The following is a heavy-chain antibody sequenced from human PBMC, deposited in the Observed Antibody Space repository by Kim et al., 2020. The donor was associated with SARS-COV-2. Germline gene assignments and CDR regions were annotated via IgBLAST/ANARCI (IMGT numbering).Heavy chain of an antibody. V-gene: IGHV4-39*01. D-gene: IGHD6-13*01. CDR1: GGSISSSSYY. J-gene: IGHJ5*02. Sequence: SETLSLTCTVSGGSISSSSYYWGWIRQPPGKGLEWIGSIYYSGSTYYNPSLKSRVTISVDTSKNQFSLKLSSVTAADTAVYYCARPLRGIAAEHNWFDPWGQGTLVTVSS. CDR3: ARPLRGIAAEHNWFDP. CDR2: IYYSGST.